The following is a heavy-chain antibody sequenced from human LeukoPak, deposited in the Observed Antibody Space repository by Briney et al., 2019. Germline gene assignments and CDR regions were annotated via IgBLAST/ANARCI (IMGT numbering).Heavy chain of an antibody. J-gene: IGHJ4*02. CDR1: GFTFSSYA. CDR3: AKELIDYGDYPNEVFDY. CDR2: ISGSGGST. D-gene: IGHD4-17*01. V-gene: IGHV3-23*01. Sequence: GGSLRLSCAASGFTFSSYAMSWIRQAPGKGLEWVSAISGSGGSTYYADSVKGRFTISRDNSKNTLYLQMNSLRAEDTAVYYCAKELIDYGDYPNEVFDYWGQGTLVTVSS.